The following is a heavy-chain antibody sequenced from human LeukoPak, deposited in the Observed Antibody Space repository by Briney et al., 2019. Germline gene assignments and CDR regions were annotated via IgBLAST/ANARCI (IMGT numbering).Heavy chain of an antibody. CDR3: ARAPLRGNNWFDP. D-gene: IGHD3-10*01. CDR1: GGTFSSYA. J-gene: IGHJ5*02. Sequence: SVKVSCKASGGTFSSYAISWVRQAPGQGLEWMGGIIPIFGTANYAQKFQGRVTNTADESTSTAYMELSSLRSEDTAVYYCARAPLRGNNWFDPWGQGTLVTVSS. CDR2: IIPIFGTA. V-gene: IGHV1-69*01.